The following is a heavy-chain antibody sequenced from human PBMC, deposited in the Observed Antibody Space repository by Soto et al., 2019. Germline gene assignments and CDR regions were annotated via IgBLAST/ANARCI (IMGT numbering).Heavy chain of an antibody. J-gene: IGHJ4*02. D-gene: IGHD6-6*01. V-gene: IGHV3-21*06. CDR2: ISSTTNYI. CDR1: GFSFTRYS. CDR3: ARESEVVTSNIDD. Sequence: AGSLSLSCAVSGFSFTRYSLNWVRQPPGKGLEWVSSISSTTNYIYYGDSMKGRFTIYRDNAKNSLYLERNSLRAEDTAVYYWARESEVVTSNIDDWGQGTLVTVSS.